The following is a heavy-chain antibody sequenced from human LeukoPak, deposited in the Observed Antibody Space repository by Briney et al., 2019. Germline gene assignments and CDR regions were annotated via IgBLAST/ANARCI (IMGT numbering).Heavy chain of an antibody. V-gene: IGHV3-49*05. CDR3: TTYSGYGDWFDP. Sequence: KPGRSLRLSCTASGFTFGDYAMSWFRQAPGKGLEWVGFIRTNAYGGTIEYAASVKGRFTISRDDSKSIAYLQMNSLKTEDTAVYYCTTYSGYGDWFDPWGQGTLVTVSS. CDR1: GFTFGDYA. CDR2: IRTNAYGGTI. D-gene: IGHD5-12*01. J-gene: IGHJ5*02.